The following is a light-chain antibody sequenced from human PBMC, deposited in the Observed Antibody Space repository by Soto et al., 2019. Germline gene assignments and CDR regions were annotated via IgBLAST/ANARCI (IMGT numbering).Light chain of an antibody. CDR3: QQYQSYSS. CDR2: RAS. Sequence: DVQMTQSPSTLSASVGDTVTITCRASRNVNTWVAWYQQKPGKAPNLLIYRASTLESGGPSRFSGSESGTEFTLAISSLQPDDFATYFCQQYQSYSSFAGGTKVEI. CDR1: RNVNTW. J-gene: IGKJ4*01. V-gene: IGKV1-5*01.